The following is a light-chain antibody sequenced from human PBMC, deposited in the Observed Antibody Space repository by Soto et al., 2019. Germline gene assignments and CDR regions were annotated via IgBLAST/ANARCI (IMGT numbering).Light chain of an antibody. V-gene: IGLV2-14*01. CDR2: EVS. J-gene: IGLJ1*01. Sequence: QSVLTQPASVSGSPGQSITISCTGTSSDVGGYNYVSWYQQHPGKAPKLMIYEVSNRPSGVSNRFFGSKSGDTASLTISGLQAEDEADYYCSSYTSSSTLYVFGTGTKLTVL. CDR1: SSDVGGYNY. CDR3: SSYTSSSTLYV.